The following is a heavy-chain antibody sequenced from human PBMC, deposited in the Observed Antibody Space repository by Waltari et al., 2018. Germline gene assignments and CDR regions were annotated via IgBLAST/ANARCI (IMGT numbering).Heavy chain of an antibody. D-gene: IGHD2-2*01. V-gene: IGHV3-30*01. J-gene: IGHJ4*02. CDR1: GFTFSSYA. CDR2: ISYDGSNK. CDR3: ARDRCSSTSCNFDY. Sequence: QVQLVESGGGVVQPGRSLRLSCAASGFTFSSYAMHWVLQAPGKGLEWVAVISYDGSNKYYADSVKGRFTISRDNSKNTLYLQMNSLRAEDTAVYYCARDRCSSTSCNFDYWGQGTLVTVSS.